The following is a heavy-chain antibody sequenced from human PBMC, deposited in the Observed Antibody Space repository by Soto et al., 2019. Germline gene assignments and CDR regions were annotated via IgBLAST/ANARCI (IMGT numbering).Heavy chain of an antibody. V-gene: IGHV1-2*04. D-gene: IGHD3-3*01. J-gene: IGHJ6*02. CDR3: ARDRDFWSGSNGMDV. CDR1: GYTFTGYY. CDR2: INPNSGGT. Sequence: ASVKVSCKASGYTFTGYYMHWVRQAPGQGLEWMGWINPNSGGTNYAQKFQGWVTMTRDTSISTAYMELSRLRSDDTAVYYCARDRDFWSGSNGMDVWGQGTTVTAP.